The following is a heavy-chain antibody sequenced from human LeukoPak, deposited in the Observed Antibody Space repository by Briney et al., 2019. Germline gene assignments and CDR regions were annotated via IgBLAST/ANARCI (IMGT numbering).Heavy chain of an antibody. CDR1: GFTFSSNA. CDR3: ARDLGLGGYDSPGS. J-gene: IGHJ5*02. D-gene: IGHD5-12*01. CDR2: ISGGGTNT. Sequence: PGGSLRLSCTASGFTFSSNAMNWVRHAPGKGLEWVSGISGGGTNTNYADSVKGRSTISRDNSKNTLHLQMNSLRAEDTAVYYCARDLGLGGYDSPGSWGQGTLVTVSS. V-gene: IGHV3-23*01.